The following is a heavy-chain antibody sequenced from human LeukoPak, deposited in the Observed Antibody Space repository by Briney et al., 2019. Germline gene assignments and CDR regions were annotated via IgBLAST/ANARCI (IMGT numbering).Heavy chain of an antibody. CDR3: AKGYCSSFTCYSRFDP. D-gene: IGHD2-2*02. J-gene: IGHJ5*02. V-gene: IGHV3-23*01. CDR2: ISGSGGST. CDR1: GFSFPDYY. Sequence: GGSLRLSCAASGFSFPDYYMSWIRQAPGKGLEWVSAISGSGGSTNNADSVKGRFTISRDNSKNTLFLQMNSLRAEDTAVYYCAKGYCSSFTCYSRFDPWGQGTLVTVSS.